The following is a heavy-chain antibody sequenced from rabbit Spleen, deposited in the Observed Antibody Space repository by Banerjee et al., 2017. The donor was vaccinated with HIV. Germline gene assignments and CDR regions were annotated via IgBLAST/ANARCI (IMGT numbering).Heavy chain of an antibody. CDR3: ARASVGFNGYNHAYYYGMDL. CDR1: GFSFSNKAV. CDR2: IDTGSIGDT. V-gene: IGHV1S45*01. J-gene: IGHJ6*01. D-gene: IGHD6-1*01. Sequence: QEQLVESGGGLVQPGGSLKLSCTASGFSFSNKAVMCWVRQAPGKGLEWIACIDTGSIGDTYYATWPKGRFSISKTSSTTVTLQMTSLTAADTATYFCARASVGFNGYNHAYYYGMDLWGQGTLVTVS.